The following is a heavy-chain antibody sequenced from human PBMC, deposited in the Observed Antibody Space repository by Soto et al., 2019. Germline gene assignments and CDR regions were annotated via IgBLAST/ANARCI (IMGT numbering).Heavy chain of an antibody. J-gene: IGHJ6*04. CDR2: NYYSGST. CDR1: GGSISSSSYY. V-gene: IGHV4-39*01. CDR3: TRPGTRGLYYSYGMDV. D-gene: IGHD1-26*01. Sequence: SETLSLTCTVSGGSISSSSYYWGWIRQPPGKGLEWIGSNYYSGSTYYNPSLKSRVTISVDTSKNQFSLKLSSVTAADTAVYYCTRPGTRGLYYSYGMDVWGKGTTVTVSS.